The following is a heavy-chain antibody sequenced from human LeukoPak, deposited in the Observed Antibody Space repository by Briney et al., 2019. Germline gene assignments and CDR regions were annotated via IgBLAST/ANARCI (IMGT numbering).Heavy chain of an antibody. CDR3: AKDGEVTYYYDSSGYYGDY. Sequence: PGGSLRLSCAASGFTFSSYSMNWVRQAPGKGLEWVSAISGSGGSTYYADSVKGRFTISRDNSKNTLYLQMNSLRAEDTAVYYCAKDGEVTYYYDSSGYYGDYWGQGTLVTVSS. CDR1: GFTFSSYS. V-gene: IGHV3-23*01. J-gene: IGHJ4*02. CDR2: ISGSGGST. D-gene: IGHD3-22*01.